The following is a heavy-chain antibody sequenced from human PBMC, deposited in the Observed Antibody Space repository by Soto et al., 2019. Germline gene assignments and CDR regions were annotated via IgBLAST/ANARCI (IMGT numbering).Heavy chain of an antibody. Sequence: QVQLVQSGAEVKKPGSSVKVSCKASGGTFSTYGINWVRQAPGQGLEWMGGIIPMFGTTNYAQKFQGRVTITADESTSTAYMELSSLRSEDTAVYYCARYLDPWYGGNSLSLDYWGQGTLVTVSS. D-gene: IGHD2-21*02. V-gene: IGHV1-69*12. CDR3: ARYLDPWYGGNSLSLDY. CDR1: GGTFSTYG. J-gene: IGHJ4*02. CDR2: IIPMFGTT.